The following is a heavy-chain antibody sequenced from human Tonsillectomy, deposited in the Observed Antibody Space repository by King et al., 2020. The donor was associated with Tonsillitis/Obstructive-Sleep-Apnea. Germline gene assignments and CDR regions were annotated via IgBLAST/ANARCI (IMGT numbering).Heavy chain of an antibody. CDR2: TYYRSKWYN. CDR1: GDSVSSNSAA. J-gene: IGHJ4*02. D-gene: IGHD3-10*01. Sequence: VQLQQSGPGLVKPSQTLSLTCAISGDSVSSNSAAWNWIRQSPSRGLEWLGRTYYRSKWYNDYAVSVKSRITINPDTSKNQFSLQLNSLTPEDTAVYYCARDNHELLWFGESYYFDYWGQGTLVTVSS. CDR3: ARDNHELLWFGESYYFDY. V-gene: IGHV6-1*01.